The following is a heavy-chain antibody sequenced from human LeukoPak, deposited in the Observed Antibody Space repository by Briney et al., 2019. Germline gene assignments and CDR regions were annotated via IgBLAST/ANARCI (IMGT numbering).Heavy chain of an antibody. V-gene: IGHV4-38-2*02. CDR2: IYHSGST. D-gene: IGHD1-26*01. J-gene: IGHJ4*02. CDR3: ASFLSGSYPDY. Sequence: SETLSLTCTVSGYSLSSGYYWGWIRQPPGKGLEWIGSIYHSGSTYYNPSLKSRVTISVDTSKNQFSLKLSSVTAADTAVYYCASFLSGSYPDYWGQGTLVTVSS. CDR1: GYSLSSGYY.